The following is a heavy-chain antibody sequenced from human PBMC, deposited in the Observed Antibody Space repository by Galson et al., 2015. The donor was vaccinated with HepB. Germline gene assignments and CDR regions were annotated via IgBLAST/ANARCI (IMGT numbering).Heavy chain of an antibody. J-gene: IGHJ5*02. D-gene: IGHD4-17*01. CDR2: ITGSGGRI. CDR1: GFTFSSYA. Sequence: SLRLSCAASGFTFSSYAMSWGRQAPGKGLGWVSLITGSGGRINYADSVKGRFAISRDSSKNTLYLQMNSLRAEATAVYYCARVRDYANTIDTWGQRTLVSVSS. CDR3: ARVRDYANTIDT. V-gene: IGHV3-23*01.